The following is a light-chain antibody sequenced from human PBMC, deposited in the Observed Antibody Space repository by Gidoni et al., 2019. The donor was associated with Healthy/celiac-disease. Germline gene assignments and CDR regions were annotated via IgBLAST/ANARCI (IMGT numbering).Light chain of an antibody. V-gene: IGKV2-28*01. Sequence: IVMTQSPLSLPVTPGEPASISCRSSQSLLHSNGYNYLDWYLQKPGQSPQLLIYLGSNRASGVPDRFSGSGSGTDFTLKISRVEAEDVGVYYCMQALQTPITFGQXTRLEIK. CDR3: MQALQTPIT. CDR1: QSLLHSNGYNY. CDR2: LGS. J-gene: IGKJ5*01.